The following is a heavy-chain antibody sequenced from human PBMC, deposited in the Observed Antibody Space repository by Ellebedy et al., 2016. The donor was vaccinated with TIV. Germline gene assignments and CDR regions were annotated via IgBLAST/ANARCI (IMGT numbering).Heavy chain of an antibody. CDR1: GQTFTDYD. V-gene: IGHV1-8*01. D-gene: IGHD7-27*01. CDR3: AKNLPRTGDFEH. CDR2: MNPNSGNT. Sequence: AASVKVSCKASGQTFTDYDINWVRQATGHGLEWLGWMNPNSGNTGYAQKFQGRVTMTRDTSINTAYMELRSLTSEDTAVYFCAKNLPRTGDFEHWGQGTLVTVS. J-gene: IGHJ4*02.